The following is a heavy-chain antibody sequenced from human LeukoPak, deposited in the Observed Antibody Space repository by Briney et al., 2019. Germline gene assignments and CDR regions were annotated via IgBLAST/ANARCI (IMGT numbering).Heavy chain of an antibody. CDR1: GFTFSSYT. CDR2: INDGAFSI. J-gene: IGHJ4*02. V-gene: IGHV3-23*01. Sequence: GASLRLSCAASGFTFSSYTMNWVRQAPGKGLEWVSAINDGAFSIFYADSVKGRFTISRDNSKNTLYLQMNSLRAEDTAVYYCAKDARTYDILTGPPDYWGQGTLVTVSS. CDR3: AKDARTYDILTGPPDY. D-gene: IGHD3-9*01.